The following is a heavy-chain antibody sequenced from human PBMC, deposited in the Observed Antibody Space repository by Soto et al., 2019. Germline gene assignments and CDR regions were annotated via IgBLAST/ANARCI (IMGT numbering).Heavy chain of an antibody. CDR3: ARVDCFSTCGACWFDP. Sequence: EEQLLESGGGLVQPGGSLRLSCAASGFTFDFYAMSWVRQAPGKGLEWVSAISSGGGSPYYADSVKGRFTISRDNSKKTLFLQMNSLRAGDTAVYYCARVDCFSTCGACWFDPWGQGTLVTVSS. V-gene: IGHV3-23*01. J-gene: IGHJ5*02. CDR1: GFTFDFYA. CDR2: ISSGGGSP. D-gene: IGHD2-2*01.